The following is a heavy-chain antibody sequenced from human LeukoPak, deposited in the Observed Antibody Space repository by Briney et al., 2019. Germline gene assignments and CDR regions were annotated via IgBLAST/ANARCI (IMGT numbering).Heavy chain of an antibody. Sequence: SVKVSCKASGFTFTSSAVQWVRQARGQRLEWIGWIVVGSGNTNYAQKFQERVTITRDMSTSTAYMELSSLRSEDTAVYYCARDQHSYGRAFDIWGQGTMVTVSS. CDR3: ARDQHSYGRAFDI. D-gene: IGHD5-18*01. V-gene: IGHV1-58*01. CDR1: GFTFTSSA. CDR2: IVVGSGNT. J-gene: IGHJ3*02.